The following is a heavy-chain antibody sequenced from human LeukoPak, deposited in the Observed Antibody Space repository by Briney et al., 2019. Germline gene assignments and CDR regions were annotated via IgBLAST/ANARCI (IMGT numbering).Heavy chain of an antibody. D-gene: IGHD3-10*01. CDR2: INTNTGNP. Sequence: ASVKVCCKASGYTFTSYAMNWVRQAPGQGLEWMGWINTNTGNPTYAQGFTGRFVFSLDTSVSTAYLQISSLKAEDTAVYYCARVGLWFGESGAFDIWGQGTMVTVSS. J-gene: IGHJ3*02. CDR1: GYTFTSYA. CDR3: ARVGLWFGESGAFDI. V-gene: IGHV7-4-1*02.